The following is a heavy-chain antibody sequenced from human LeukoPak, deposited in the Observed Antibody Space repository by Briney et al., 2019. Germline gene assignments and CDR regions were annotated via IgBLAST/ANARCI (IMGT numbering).Heavy chain of an antibody. V-gene: IGHV3-23*01. Sequence: GGSLTVSCAGSGCTFSRCAMSGVRQAAARGLAGVSAISGSGGSTYYEASVEGRFTITRDNYKNTLYLQMNSLRVEDTAVYYCAKIPYEYGSAWYAGFHIWGQGTKVTVSS. D-gene: IGHD6-19*01. J-gene: IGHJ3*02. CDR3: AKIPYEYGSAWYAGFHI. CDR2: ISGSGGST. CDR1: GCTFSRCA.